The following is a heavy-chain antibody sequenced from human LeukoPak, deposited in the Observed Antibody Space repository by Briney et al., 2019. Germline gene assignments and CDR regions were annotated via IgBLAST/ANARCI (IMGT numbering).Heavy chain of an antibody. D-gene: IGHD3-10*01. V-gene: IGHV3-30-3*01. CDR1: GFTFSSYA. J-gene: IGHJ5*02. CDR3: ARVSRVRGVIMGVWFDP. CDR2: ISYDGSNK. Sequence: GRSLRLSCAASGFTFSSYAMHWVRQAPGKGLEWVAVISYDGSNKYYADSVKGRFTISRDNSKNTLYLQMNSLRAEDTAVYYCARVSRVRGVIMGVWFDPWGQGTLVTVSS.